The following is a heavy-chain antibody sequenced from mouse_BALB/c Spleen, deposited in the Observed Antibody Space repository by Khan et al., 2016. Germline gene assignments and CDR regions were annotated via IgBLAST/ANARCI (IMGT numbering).Heavy chain of an antibody. J-gene: IGHJ4*01. CDR2: INTNTGAP. CDR1: GYTFTNYG. D-gene: IGHD2-1*01. CDR3: ARRDGNYALDY. V-gene: IGHV9-3*02. Sequence: QIQLVQSGPELKKPGETVKISCKASGYTFTNYGVHWVKQAPGKGLKWMGWINTNTGAPTYAEEFKGRFAFSLETSASTAFLQIDNLKNEDTATYFCARRDGNYALDYWGQGTSVTVSS.